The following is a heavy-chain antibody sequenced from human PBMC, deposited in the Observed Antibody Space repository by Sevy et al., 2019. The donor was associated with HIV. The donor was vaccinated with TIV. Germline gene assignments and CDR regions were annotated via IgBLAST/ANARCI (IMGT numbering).Heavy chain of an antibody. D-gene: IGHD3-3*01. CDR3: ASGGSGDVWNYGYYYYGMDV. CDR2: MGPKTGRT. Sequence: ASVKVSCKASGDTFSTYDINWVRQAPGQGLEWMGWMGPKTGRTGFEQKFQGRLTMTRDTSINTAYMELSSLRSEDTAVYYCASGGSGDVWNYGYYYYGMDVWGQGTTVTVSS. CDR1: GDTFSTYD. J-gene: IGHJ6*02. V-gene: IGHV1-8*02.